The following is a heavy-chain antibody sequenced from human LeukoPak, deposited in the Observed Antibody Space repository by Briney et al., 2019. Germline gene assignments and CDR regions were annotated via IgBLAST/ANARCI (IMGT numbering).Heavy chain of an antibody. J-gene: IGHJ4*02. CDR3: ALMSRVDTGKSPFDD. D-gene: IGHD5-18*01. Sequence: ASVKVSCKASGYTFATYYMHWVRQAPGQGLEWMGVINPSSGSTNYAQNFQGRVTMTRDTSTTTVYMELSSLRSEDTAMYYCALMSRVDTGKSPFDDWGQGSLVTVSS. CDR2: INPSSGST. CDR1: GYTFATYY. V-gene: IGHV1-46*01.